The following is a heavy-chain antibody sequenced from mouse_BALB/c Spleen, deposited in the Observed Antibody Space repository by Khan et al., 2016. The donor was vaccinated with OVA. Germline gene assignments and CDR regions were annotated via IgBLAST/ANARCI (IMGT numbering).Heavy chain of an antibody. CDR1: GYTFTSYV. Sequence: QLQQSGPELVKPGASVKMSCKASGYTFTSYVMHWMRQKPGQGLEWIGYIYPYNDDTKYNEKFKGKATLTSDKSSSTAYMELSSLTSEDSAVYDCARNYRYDVYFDYWGQGTTLTVSS. D-gene: IGHD2-14*01. CDR3: ARNYRYDVYFDY. CDR2: IYPYNDDT. J-gene: IGHJ2*01. V-gene: IGHV1S136*01.